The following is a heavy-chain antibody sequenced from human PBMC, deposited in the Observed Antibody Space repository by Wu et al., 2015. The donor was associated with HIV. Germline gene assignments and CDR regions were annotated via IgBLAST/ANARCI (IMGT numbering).Heavy chain of an antibody. CDR2: MNPNSGNT. Sequence: QVQLVQSGAEVKKPGASVKVSCKASGYTFTSYDINWVRQATGQGLEWMGWMNPNSGNTGYAQKFQGRVTITADESTSTAYMELSSLRSEDTAVYYCARNIVVVPAAMVYYYMDVWGKGTTGHRLL. D-gene: IGHD2-2*01. J-gene: IGHJ6*03. CDR3: ARNIVVVPAAMVYYYMDV. CDR1: GYTFTSYD. V-gene: IGHV1-8*01.